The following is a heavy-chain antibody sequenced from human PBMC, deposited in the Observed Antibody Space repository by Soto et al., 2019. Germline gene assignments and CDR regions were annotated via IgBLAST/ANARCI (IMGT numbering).Heavy chain of an antibody. CDR3: ARQPPATAAFDI. Sequence: SETLSLTCAVYGGSFSGYYWTWIRQPPGKGLEWIGEINHSGSTNYNPPLKSRVTMSVDTSKNQLSLNLTSVTAADTAVYYCARQPPATAAFDIWGQGTMVTVSS. CDR1: GGSFSGYY. V-gene: IGHV4-34*01. D-gene: IGHD5-12*01. J-gene: IGHJ3*02. CDR2: INHSGST.